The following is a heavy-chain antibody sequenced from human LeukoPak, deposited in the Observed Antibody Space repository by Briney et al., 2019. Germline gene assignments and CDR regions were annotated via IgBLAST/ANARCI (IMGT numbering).Heavy chain of an antibody. V-gene: IGHV4-30-2*01. CDR3: ARSIAAAVADY. CDR1: GGSISSGGYS. J-gene: IGHJ4*02. CDR2: IYHSGST. Sequence: PSETLSLTCAVSGGSISSGGYSWSWIRQPPGKGLEWIGYIYHSGSTYYNPSLKSRVTISVDRSKNRFSLKLSSVTAADTAVYYCARSIAAAVADYWGQGTLVTVSS. D-gene: IGHD6-13*01.